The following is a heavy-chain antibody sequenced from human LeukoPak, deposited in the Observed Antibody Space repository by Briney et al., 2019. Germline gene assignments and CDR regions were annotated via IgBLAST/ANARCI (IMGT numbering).Heavy chain of an antibody. J-gene: IGHJ4*02. D-gene: IGHD2-2*01. CDR1: GYTFTGYY. V-gene: IGHV1-2*02. CDR3: ARAARGGSTSCYEY. CDR2: INPNSGGT. Sequence: GASVKVSCKASGYTFTGYYMHWVRQAPGQGLEWMGWINPNSGGTNYARKFQGRVTMTRDTSISTAYMELSRLRSEDTAVYYCARAARGGSTSCYEYWGQGTLVTVSS.